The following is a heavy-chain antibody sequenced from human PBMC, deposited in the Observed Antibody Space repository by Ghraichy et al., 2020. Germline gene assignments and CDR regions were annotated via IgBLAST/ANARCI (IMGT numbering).Heavy chain of an antibody. V-gene: IGHV4-31*03. D-gene: IGHD3-3*01. CDR1: GGSISSGGYY. CDR3: ARRAPHTIFGVVAAYYFDY. CDR2: IYYSGST. Sequence: SETLSLTCTVSGGSISSGGYYWSWIRQHPGKGLEWIGYIYYSGSTYYNPSLKSRVTISVDTSKNQFSLKLSSVTAADTAVYYCARRAPHTIFGVVAAYYFDYWGQGTLVTVSS. J-gene: IGHJ4*02.